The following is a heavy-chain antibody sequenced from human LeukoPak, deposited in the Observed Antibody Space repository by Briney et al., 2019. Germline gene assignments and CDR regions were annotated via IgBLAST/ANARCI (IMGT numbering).Heavy chain of an antibody. CDR3: ARGPTAAIWYNWFDP. J-gene: IGHJ5*02. V-gene: IGHV1-8*03. D-gene: IGHD2-2*02. Sequence: ASVKVSCKASGYTFTSYDINWVRQATGQGLEWMGWMNPNSGNTGYAQRFQGRVTITRNTSISTAYMELSSLRSEDTAVYYCARGPTAAIWYNWFDPWGQGTLVTVSS. CDR2: MNPNSGNT. CDR1: GYTFTSYD.